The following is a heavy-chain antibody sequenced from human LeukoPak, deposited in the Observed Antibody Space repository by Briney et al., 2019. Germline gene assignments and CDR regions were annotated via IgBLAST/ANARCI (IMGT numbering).Heavy chain of an antibody. CDR3: ARGGYSYGYRPIDY. Sequence: ASVTVSCTASGYTFTSYDINWVRQAPGQGLEWMGWMNPNSGNTGYAQKFQGRVIMTRNTSISTAYMELSSLRSEDTAVYYCARGGYSYGYRPIDYWGQGTLVTVSS. CDR1: GYTFTSYD. D-gene: IGHD5-18*01. CDR2: MNPNSGNT. J-gene: IGHJ4*02. V-gene: IGHV1-8*01.